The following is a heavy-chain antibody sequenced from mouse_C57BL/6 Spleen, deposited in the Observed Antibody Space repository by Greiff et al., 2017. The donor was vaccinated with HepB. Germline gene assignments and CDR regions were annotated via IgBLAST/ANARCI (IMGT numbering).Heavy chain of an antibody. CDR3: ARNGGYDVNWYFDV. V-gene: IGHV2-2*01. Sequence: QVQLQQSGPGLVQPSQSLSITCPVSGFSLTSYGVHWVRQSPGKGLEWLGVIWSGGSTDYNAAFISRLSISKDNSKSQVFFKMNSLQADDTAIYYCARNGGYDVNWYFDVWGTGTTVTVSS. J-gene: IGHJ1*03. CDR1: GFSLTSYG. D-gene: IGHD2-2*01. CDR2: IWSGGST.